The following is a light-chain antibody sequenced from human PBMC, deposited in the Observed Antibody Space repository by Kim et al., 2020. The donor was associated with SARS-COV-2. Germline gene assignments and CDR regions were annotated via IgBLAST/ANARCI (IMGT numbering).Light chain of an antibody. CDR1: KLGDKY. Sequence: VSPGQTASITCSGDKLGDKYACWYQQRPGQSPVLVIYQDSKRPSGIPERFSGSNSGNTATLTISGTQAMDEADYYCQAWDSSTDVVFGGGTQLTVL. CDR2: QDS. CDR3: QAWDSSTDVV. V-gene: IGLV3-1*01. J-gene: IGLJ2*01.